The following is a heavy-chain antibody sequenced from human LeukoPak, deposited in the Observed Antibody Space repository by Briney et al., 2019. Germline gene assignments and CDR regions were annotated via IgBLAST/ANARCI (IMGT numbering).Heavy chain of an antibody. CDR1: GGSISSGDYY. J-gene: IGHJ5*02. Sequence: SQTLSLTCTVSGGSISSGDYYWSWIRQPPGKGLEWIGYIYYSGSTYYNPSLKSRVTISVDTSKNQFSPKLSSVTAADTAVYYCARGIVPAAMMADWFDPWGQGTLVTVSS. V-gene: IGHV4-30-4*01. D-gene: IGHD2-2*01. CDR3: ARGIVPAAMMADWFDP. CDR2: IYYSGST.